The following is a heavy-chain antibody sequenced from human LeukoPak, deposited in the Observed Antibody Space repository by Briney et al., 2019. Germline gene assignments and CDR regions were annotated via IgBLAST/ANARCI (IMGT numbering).Heavy chain of an antibody. V-gene: IGHV3-23*01. Sequence: GGSLRLSCVASAFTFSSYDMSWVRQAPGKGLEWVSAISGTGGSTYYADSVKGRFTISRDNSKNTLYLQMNSLRAEDTAVYYCAKGEYYDFWSGYYGFDYWGQGTLVTVSS. CDR3: AKGEYYDFWSGYYGFDY. CDR2: ISGTGGST. CDR1: AFTFSSYD. J-gene: IGHJ4*02. D-gene: IGHD3-3*01.